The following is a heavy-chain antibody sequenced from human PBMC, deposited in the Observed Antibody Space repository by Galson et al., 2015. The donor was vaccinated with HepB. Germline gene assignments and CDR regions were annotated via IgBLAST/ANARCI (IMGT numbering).Heavy chain of an antibody. D-gene: IGHD1-20*01. CDR2: INSDGSSR. CDR1: GFTFSNYW. J-gene: IGHJ4*02. V-gene: IGHV3-74*01. CDR3: ARAQSNWDDVVDY. Sequence: SLRLSCAVSGFTFSNYWMHWVRQVPGKGLVWVSRINSDGSSRTYADSVKGRFTISRDNAKNTLFLQMNSLRAEDTAVYYCARAQSNWDDVVDYWGQGTLVTVSS.